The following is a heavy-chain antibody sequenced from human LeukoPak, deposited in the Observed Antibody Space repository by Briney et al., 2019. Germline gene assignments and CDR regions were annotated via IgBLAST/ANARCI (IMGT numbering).Heavy chain of an antibody. D-gene: IGHD6-13*01. CDR1: GFTFSSYG. Sequence: PGGSLRLSCVASGFTFSSYGMSWVRQAPGKGLEWVSGFGVGGGPTYYADSVKVRFTISKDNSKNTLYLQMNSLRADDTAVYYCAKDRRQLANFDYWGQGTLVTVSS. CDR2: FGVGGGPT. CDR3: AKDRRQLANFDY. J-gene: IGHJ4*02. V-gene: IGHV3-23*01.